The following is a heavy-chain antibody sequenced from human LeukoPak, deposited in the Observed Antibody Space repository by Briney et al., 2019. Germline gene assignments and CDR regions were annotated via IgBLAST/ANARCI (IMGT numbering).Heavy chain of an antibody. J-gene: IGHJ5*02. D-gene: IGHD3-3*01. V-gene: IGHV3-23*01. CDR3: AKGVPLNTIFGVVTPGWFDP. Sequence: GGSLRLSCAASGFTFSSYAMSWVRQAPGKGLEWVSAISGSGGSTYYADSVKGRFTISRDNSKNTLYLQMNSLRAEDTAVYYCAKGVPLNTIFGVVTPGWFDPWGQGTLVTVSS. CDR1: GFTFSSYA. CDR2: ISGSGGST.